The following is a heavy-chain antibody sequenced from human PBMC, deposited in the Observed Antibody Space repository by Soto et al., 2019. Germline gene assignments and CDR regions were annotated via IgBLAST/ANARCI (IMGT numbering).Heavy chain of an antibody. CDR1: GGTFSSYA. J-gene: IGHJ6*02. V-gene: IGHV1-69*01. CDR3: ATSYGDYVGYYYGMDV. Sequence: QVQLVQSGAEVKKPGSSVKVSCKASGGTFSSYAISWVRQAPGQGLEWMGGIIPIFGTANYAQKFQGRVTSTADESTSTAYMELSSLRSEDTAVYYCATSYGDYVGYYYGMDVWGQGTTVTVSS. D-gene: IGHD4-17*01. CDR2: IIPIFGTA.